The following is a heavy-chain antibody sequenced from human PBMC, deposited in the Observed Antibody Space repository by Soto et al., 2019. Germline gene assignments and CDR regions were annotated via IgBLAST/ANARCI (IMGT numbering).Heavy chain of an antibody. Sequence: SGPTLVNPTQTLTLTCTFSGFSLSTSGVGVGWIRQPPGKALEWLALIYWNDDKRYSPSLKSRLTSTKDTSKNQVVLTMTNMDPVDTATYYCAHRVTYYYDSSGYYWFDPWGQGTLVTVSS. CDR2: IYWNDDK. V-gene: IGHV2-5*01. CDR1: GFSLSTSGVG. J-gene: IGHJ5*02. CDR3: AHRVTYYYDSSGYYWFDP. D-gene: IGHD3-22*01.